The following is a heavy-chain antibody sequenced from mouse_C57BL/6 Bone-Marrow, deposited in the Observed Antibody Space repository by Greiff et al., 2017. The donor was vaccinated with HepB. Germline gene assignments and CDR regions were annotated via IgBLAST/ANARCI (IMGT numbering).Heavy chain of an antibody. CDR2: IRNKANGYTT. Sequence: DVKLVESGGGLVQPGGSLSLSCAASGFTFTDYYMSWVRQPPGKALEWLGFIRNKANGYTTEYSASVKGRFTISRDNSQSILYLQMNALRAEDSATYYCARLAITTVVDYWGQGTTLTVSS. V-gene: IGHV7-3*01. D-gene: IGHD1-1*01. CDR3: ARLAITTVVDY. CDR1: GFTFTDYY. J-gene: IGHJ2*01.